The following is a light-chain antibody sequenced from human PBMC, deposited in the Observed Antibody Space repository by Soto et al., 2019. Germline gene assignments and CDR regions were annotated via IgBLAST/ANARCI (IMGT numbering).Light chain of an antibody. J-gene: IGKJ3*01. V-gene: IGKV3-20*01. CDR2: GAS. CDR1: QSVSSNN. Sequence: EIVLTQSPGTLSLSPGERATLSCRASQSVSSNNLAWYQQRPGQAPRVVIYGASTRATGIPERFSGSGSATDFTLTISRLEPEAVALYYCQQYGRSPFTFGPGTKVDIK. CDR3: QQYGRSPFT.